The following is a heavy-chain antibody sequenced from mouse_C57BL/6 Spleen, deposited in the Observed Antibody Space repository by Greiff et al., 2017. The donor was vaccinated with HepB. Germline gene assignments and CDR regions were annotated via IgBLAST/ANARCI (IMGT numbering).Heavy chain of an antibody. J-gene: IGHJ4*01. D-gene: IGHD2-1*01. V-gene: IGHV1-15*01. CDR1: GYTFTDYE. Sequence: VQLQQSGAELVRPGASVTLSCKASGYTFTDYEMHWVKQTPVHGLEWIGAIDPETGGTAYNQKFKGKAILTADKSSSTAYMELRSLTSEDSAVYYCTRGHGNPFYAMDYGGQGTSVTVSS. CDR3: TRGHGNPFYAMDY. CDR2: IDPETGGT.